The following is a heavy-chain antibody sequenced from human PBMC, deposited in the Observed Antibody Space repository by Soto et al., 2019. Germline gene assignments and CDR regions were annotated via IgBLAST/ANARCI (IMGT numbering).Heavy chain of an antibody. V-gene: IGHV3-7*03. J-gene: IGHJ4*02. D-gene: IGHD3-16*02. CDR3: AGGAVPTWGGYPFDY. Sequence: EVQLVESGGGLVLPGGSLRLSCAASGFTVSNYCMSWVRQAPGKGLEWVANIKQDGTEEHYVDSVKGRITISRDNAKNSLYLQMTGLRAEDTAVYYCAGGAVPTWGGYPFDYWGQGTLVTVSS. CDR1: GFTVSNYC. CDR2: IKQDGTEE.